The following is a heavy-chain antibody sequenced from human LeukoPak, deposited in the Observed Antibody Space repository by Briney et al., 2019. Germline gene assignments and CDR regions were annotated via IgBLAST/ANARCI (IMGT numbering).Heavy chain of an antibody. Sequence: GGSLRLYCAAAGFIFSKYAIHWVRQAPGKGLEWVAVVTYDGSNKFHADSVKGRFTISRDNSKNTLYLQMNSLRAEDTAVYYCARGDYYGSGNYGPFDYWGRGTLVTVSS. J-gene: IGHJ4*02. CDR2: VTYDGSNK. D-gene: IGHD3-10*01. V-gene: IGHV3-30-3*01. CDR1: GFIFSKYA. CDR3: ARGDYYGSGNYGPFDY.